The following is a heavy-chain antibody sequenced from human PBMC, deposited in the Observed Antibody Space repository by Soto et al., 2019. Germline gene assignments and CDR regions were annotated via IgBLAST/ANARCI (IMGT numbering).Heavy chain of an antibody. J-gene: IGHJ6*02. Sequence: LSLTCTVSGGSISSSSYYWGWIRQPPGKGLEWIGSIYYSGSTYYNPSLKSRVTISVDTSKNQFSLKLSSVTAADTAVYYCARDNHNYYGMDVWGQGTTVTVSS. CDR1: GGSISSSSYY. V-gene: IGHV4-39*02. CDR3: ARDNHNYYGMDV. CDR2: IYYSGST.